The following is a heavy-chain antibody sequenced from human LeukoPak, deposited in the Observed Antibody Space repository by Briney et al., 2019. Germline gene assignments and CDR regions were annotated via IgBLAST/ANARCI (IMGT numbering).Heavy chain of an antibody. CDR2: IYHSGST. CDR3: ARTVGAGPSAIDY. CDR1: GGSISSSNW. D-gene: IGHD1-26*01. V-gene: IGHV4-4*02. Sequence: SGTLSLTCAVSGGSISSSNWWSWVRQPPEKGLEWIGEIYHSGSTNYNPSLKSRVTISVDKSKNQFSLKLSSVTAADTAVYYCARTVGAGPSAIDYWGQGTLVTVSS. J-gene: IGHJ4*02.